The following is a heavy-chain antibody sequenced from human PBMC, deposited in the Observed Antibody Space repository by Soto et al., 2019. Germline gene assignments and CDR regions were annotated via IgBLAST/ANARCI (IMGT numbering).Heavy chain of an antibody. CDR1: GYTFIGNN. CDR3: ARDSPMVRGVMGRFDP. D-gene: IGHD3-10*01. V-gene: IGHV1-18*04. Sequence: ASVKVSCKASGYTFIGNNIHWVRQAPGQGLEWMGWISAYNGNTNYAQKLQGRVTMTTDTSTSTAYMELRSLRSDDTAVYYCARDSPMVRGVMGRFDPWGQGTLVTVSS. J-gene: IGHJ5*02. CDR2: ISAYNGNT.